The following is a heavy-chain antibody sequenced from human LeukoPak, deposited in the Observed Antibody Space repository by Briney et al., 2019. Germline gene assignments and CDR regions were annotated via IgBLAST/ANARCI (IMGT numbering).Heavy chain of an antibody. CDR2: ISGSGGST. CDR3: AKKGSSGWYYFDY. CDR1: GFTFSSYA. Sequence: GGSLRLSCAAPGFTFSSYAMSWVRQAPGKGLEWVSAISGSGGSTYYADSVKGRFTISRDNSKNTLYLQMNSLRAEDTAVYYCAKKGSSGWYYFDYWGQGTLVTVSS. J-gene: IGHJ4*02. D-gene: IGHD6-19*01. V-gene: IGHV3-23*01.